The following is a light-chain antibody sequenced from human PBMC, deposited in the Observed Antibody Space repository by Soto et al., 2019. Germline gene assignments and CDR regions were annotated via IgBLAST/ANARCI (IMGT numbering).Light chain of an antibody. J-gene: IGKJ2*01. CDR1: RSVSSN. Sequence: EIVMTQSPATLSVSPGERATLSCRASRSVSSNLAWYQQKPGQAPRLLMYGASTRATGIPARFSGSGSGTEFTLTISSLQSEDFAVYYCQQYYSTPYTFGQGTKLEIK. V-gene: IGKV3-15*01. CDR3: QQYYSTPYT. CDR2: GAS.